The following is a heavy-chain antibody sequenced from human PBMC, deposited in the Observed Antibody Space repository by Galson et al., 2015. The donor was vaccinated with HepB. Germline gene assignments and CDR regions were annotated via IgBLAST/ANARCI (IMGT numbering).Heavy chain of an antibody. D-gene: IGHD3-3*01. Sequence: SLRLSCAASGFTFSSYWMSWVRQAPGKGLEWVANIKQDGSEKYYVDSVKGRFTISRDNAKNSLYLQMNSLRAEDTAVYYCARTIYDFWSGYYTHNYYYYGMDVWGQGTTVTVSS. CDR1: GFTFSSYW. CDR3: ARTIYDFWSGYYTHNYYYYGMDV. V-gene: IGHV3-7*03. J-gene: IGHJ6*02. CDR2: IKQDGSEK.